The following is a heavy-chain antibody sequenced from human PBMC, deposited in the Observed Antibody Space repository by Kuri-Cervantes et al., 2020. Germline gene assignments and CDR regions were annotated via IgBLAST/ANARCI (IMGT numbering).Heavy chain of an antibody. CDR1: GGSISSSTHY. D-gene: IGHD6-19*01. Sequence: SETLSLTCTVSGGSISSSTHYWGWVRQPPGKGLEWIGSIYYSGNTYYNPSLKSRVTISVDTSKNQFSLKVSSVTAADTAVYYCARGGSGWYDDPYYFDYWGQGILVTVSS. J-gene: IGHJ4*02. CDR3: ARGGSGWYDDPYYFDY. V-gene: IGHV4-39*07. CDR2: IYYSGNT.